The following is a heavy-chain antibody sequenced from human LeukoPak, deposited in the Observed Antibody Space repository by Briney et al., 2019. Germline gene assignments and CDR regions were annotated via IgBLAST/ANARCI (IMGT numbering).Heavy chain of an antibody. CDR2: VYHSGST. Sequence: PSETLSLTCAVSGYSISSGYYWGWIRQPPGQGLARIGSVYHSGSTYYNPSLKSRVTISVDTSKNQFSLKLSSVTAADTAVYYCARHGNYYDTSQSDPWGQGTLVTVSS. CDR1: GYSISSGYY. D-gene: IGHD3-22*01. J-gene: IGHJ5*02. CDR3: ARHGNYYDTSQSDP. V-gene: IGHV4-38-2*01.